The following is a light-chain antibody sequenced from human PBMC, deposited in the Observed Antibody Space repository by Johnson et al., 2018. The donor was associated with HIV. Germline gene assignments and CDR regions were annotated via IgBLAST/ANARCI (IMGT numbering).Light chain of an antibody. CDR1: SSNIGNHY. Sequence: QSVLTQPPSVSAAPGQKVTISCSGSSSNIGNHYVSWYQQLPGTAPKLLIYDNNKRPSGIPDRFSGSKSGTSATLGITGLQTGDEADYYCLAWDTGGVFGTVPKVTGL. CDR2: DNN. CDR3: LAWDTGGV. V-gene: IGLV1-51*01. J-gene: IGLJ1*01.